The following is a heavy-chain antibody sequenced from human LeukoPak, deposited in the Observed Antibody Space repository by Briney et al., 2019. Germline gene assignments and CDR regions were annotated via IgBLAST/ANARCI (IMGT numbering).Heavy chain of an antibody. D-gene: IGHD3-9*01. CDR1: GGTFSSYA. CDR3: ARDPSNDILSNWFDP. V-gene: IGHV1-69*13. Sequence: GASVKVSCKASGGTFSSYAISWVRQAPGQGLEWMGGIIPIFGTANYAQKFQGRVTITADESTSTAYMELSSLRSEDTAVYYCARDPSNDILSNWFDPWGQGTLVTVS. CDR2: IIPIFGTA. J-gene: IGHJ5*02.